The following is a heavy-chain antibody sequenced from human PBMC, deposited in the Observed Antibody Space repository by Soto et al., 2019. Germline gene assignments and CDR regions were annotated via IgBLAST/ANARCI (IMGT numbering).Heavy chain of an antibody. D-gene: IGHD2-2*01. J-gene: IGHJ6*02. V-gene: IGHV4-61*08. CDR3: ARDVIGYCTSTSCSMNGMDV. CDR2: IYYSGST. CDR1: GVSVSSGGYY. Sequence: SETLSLTCTISGVSVSSGGYYYSWIRQPPGKGLEWIGKIYYSGSTNYNPSLKSRVTISVDTSKNQFSLKLSSVTAADTAMYYCARDVIGYCTSTSCSMNGMDVWGQGTTVTVYS.